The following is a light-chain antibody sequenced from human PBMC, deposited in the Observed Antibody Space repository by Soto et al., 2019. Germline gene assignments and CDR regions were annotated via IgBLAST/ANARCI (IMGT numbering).Light chain of an antibody. CDR3: QQYNSYPIT. CDR1: QSISSW. Sequence: DIQMTQSPSTLSASVGDRVTITCRASQSISSWLAWYQQKPGKAPKLLIYKASSLESGVPSRFSGSGSGTEFTITISRLQPDDFATYYCQQYNSYPITFGQGTRLEIK. J-gene: IGKJ5*01. CDR2: KAS. V-gene: IGKV1-5*03.